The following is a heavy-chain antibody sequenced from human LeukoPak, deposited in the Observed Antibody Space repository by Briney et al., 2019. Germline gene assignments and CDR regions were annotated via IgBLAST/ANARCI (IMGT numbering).Heavy chain of an antibody. CDR3: ARGGDSSGSVKRPCDY. CDR1: GVTVSNNF. D-gene: IGHD3-22*01. Sequence: GGSLRLSCAASGVTVSNNFVTWVRQAPGKGLEWVSTIFTGGSTYYADSVKGRVTISRDSSKNTVDLQMNSLRAEDTAVYYCARGGDSSGSVKRPCDYWGQGTLVTVSS. CDR2: IFTGGST. J-gene: IGHJ4*02. V-gene: IGHV3-53*01.